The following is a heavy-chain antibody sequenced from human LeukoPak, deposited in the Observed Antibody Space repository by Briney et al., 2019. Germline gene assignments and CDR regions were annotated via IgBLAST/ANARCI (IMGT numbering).Heavy chain of an antibody. CDR2: IRYDGSNK. CDR3: VLLKRGYSYGYADY. V-gene: IGHV3-30*02. CDR1: GFTFSSYV. J-gene: IGHJ4*02. D-gene: IGHD5-18*01. Sequence: GGSLRLSCAASGFTFSSYVMHWVRQAPGKGLEWVAFIRYDGSNKYYADSVKGRFTISRDNSKNTLYLQMNSLRAEDTAVYYCVLLKRGYSYGYADYWGQGTLVTVSS.